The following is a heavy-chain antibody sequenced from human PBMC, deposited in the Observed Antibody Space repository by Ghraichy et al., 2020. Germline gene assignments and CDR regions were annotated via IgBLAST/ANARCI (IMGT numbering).Heavy chain of an antibody. CDR3: ACTSSGFPY. V-gene: IGHV3-23*01. J-gene: IGHJ4*02. Sequence: LSLTCAASGFTFSSYAMSWVRQAPGKGLEWVSAISGSGGSTYYADSVKGRFTISRDNSKNTLYLQMNSLRAEDTAVYYCACTSSGFPYWGQGTLVTVSS. D-gene: IGHD6-19*01. CDR2: ISGSGGST. CDR1: GFTFSSYA.